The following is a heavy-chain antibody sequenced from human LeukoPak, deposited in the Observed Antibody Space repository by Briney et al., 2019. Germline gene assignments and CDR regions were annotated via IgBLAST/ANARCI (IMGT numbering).Heavy chain of an antibody. CDR3: AKTASGWSGPTDY. J-gene: IGHJ4*02. D-gene: IGHD6-19*01. V-gene: IGHV3-23*01. CDR1: GFTFSSYG. Sequence: GGSLRLSCAASGFTFSSYGMSWVRQAPGEGLEWVSAISGSGGSTYYADSVKGRFTISRDNSKNTLYLQMNSLRAEDTAVYYCAKTASGWSGPTDYWGQGTLVTVSS. CDR2: ISGSGGST.